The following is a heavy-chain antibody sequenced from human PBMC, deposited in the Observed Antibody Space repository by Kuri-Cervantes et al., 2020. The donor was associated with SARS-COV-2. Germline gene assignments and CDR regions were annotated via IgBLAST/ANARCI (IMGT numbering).Heavy chain of an antibody. Sequence: SETLSLTCTVSGGSISSGGYYWSWIRQHPGKGLEWIGYIYYSGSTNYNPSLKSRVTISVDKSKNQFSLKLSSVTAADTAVYYCARTGAVAATQINAFDIWGQGTMVTVSS. CDR2: IYYSGST. CDR1: GGSISSGGYY. D-gene: IGHD2-15*01. J-gene: IGHJ3*02. V-gene: IGHV4-31*03. CDR3: ARTGAVAATQINAFDI.